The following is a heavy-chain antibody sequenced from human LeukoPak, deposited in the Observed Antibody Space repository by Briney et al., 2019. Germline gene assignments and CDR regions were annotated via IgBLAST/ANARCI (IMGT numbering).Heavy chain of an antibody. V-gene: IGHV3-21*04. D-gene: IGHD4-17*01. CDR2: ISSRSTYI. CDR3: AKDSHGDFPYYFAY. Sequence: GGPLRLPCGASGLPFNSHPMKWPRHAREKPLEGVSSISSRSTYIHYAHPEKGRYTISRDNEKNSLYPQMNTLSANDTAVYYCAKDSHGDFPYYFAYWGQGTLVTVSS. CDR1: GLPFNSHP. J-gene: IGHJ4*02.